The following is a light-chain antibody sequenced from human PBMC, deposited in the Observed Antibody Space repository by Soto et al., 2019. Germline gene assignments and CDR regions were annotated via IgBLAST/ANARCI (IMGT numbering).Light chain of an antibody. CDR3: QQYGRSPWT. Sequence: DIVLTQSPVTLSLSPGERATLSCRASQSVSSSYLAWYQQKPGQAHRLHIYGASRRATGIPDRFSGSGYGTEFSLTISRLEPEDFALYYCQQYGRSPWTFGHGSKVEIK. CDR1: QSVSSSY. V-gene: IGKV3-20*01. CDR2: GAS. J-gene: IGKJ1*01.